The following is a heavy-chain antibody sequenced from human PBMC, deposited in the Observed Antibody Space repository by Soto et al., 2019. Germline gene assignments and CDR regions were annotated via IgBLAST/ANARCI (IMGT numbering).Heavy chain of an antibody. J-gene: IGHJ4*02. CDR3: ARGHYDFGSGKGEN. D-gene: IGHD3-3*01. CDR2: IYSGGSA. V-gene: IGHV3-53*02. Sequence: EVQLVETGGGLIQPGGSLRLSCAASGFTVSSNYMSWVRQAPGKGLEWVSVIYSGGSAYYADSVKGRFTISRDNSKNTLYLQMNSLGAEDTAVYYCARGHYDFGSGKGENWGQGTLVTVSS. CDR1: GFTVSSNY.